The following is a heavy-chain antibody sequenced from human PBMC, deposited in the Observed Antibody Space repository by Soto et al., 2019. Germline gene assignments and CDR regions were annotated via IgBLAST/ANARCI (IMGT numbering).Heavy chain of an antibody. V-gene: IGHV3-7*02. CDR1: GFTFSSYW. J-gene: IGHJ6*02. CDR3: ARGPNIVLVPAALRSYYYYYGMDV. D-gene: IGHD2-2*01. CDR2: IKEDGSEK. Sequence: GGSLRLSCAASGFTFSSYWMSWVRQAPGRGLEWVGNIKEDGSEKYYVDSVNGRFTVSRDNAKNSLYLQMNSLRAEDTAVYYCARGPNIVLVPAALRSYYYYYGMDVWGQGTTVTVSS.